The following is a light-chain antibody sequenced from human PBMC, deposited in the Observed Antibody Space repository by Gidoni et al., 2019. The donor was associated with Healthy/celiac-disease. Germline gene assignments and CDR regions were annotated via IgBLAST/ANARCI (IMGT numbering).Light chain of an antibody. CDR3: QQYGSSPYT. J-gene: IGKJ2*01. CDR1: QSVSSSY. V-gene: IGKV3-20*01. CDR2: GAS. Sequence: ELVFTQSPGPLTLTPGDRATLSCRASQSVSSSYLAWYQQKPGQAPRLLIYGASSRATGIPDRFSGSGSGTDFTLTISRLEPEDFAVYYCQQYGSSPYTFGQGTKLEIK.